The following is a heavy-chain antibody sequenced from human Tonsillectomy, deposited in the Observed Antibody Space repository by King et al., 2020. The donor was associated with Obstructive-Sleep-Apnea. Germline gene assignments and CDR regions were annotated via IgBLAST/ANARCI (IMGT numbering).Heavy chain of an antibody. J-gene: IGHJ4*02. CDR3: ARFDSSGYYSEQ. V-gene: IGHV4-31*03. CDR2: IYYSGSP. D-gene: IGHD3-22*01. Sequence: VQLQESGPGLVKPSQTLSLTCTVSVGSLSSGGYYWSWIRQHPGKGLEWIGYIYYSGSPFYNPSLKSRVTISVETSENQFSLKLSSVTAADTAVYYCARFDSSGYYSEQWGQGTRVTVSS. CDR1: VGSLSSGGYY.